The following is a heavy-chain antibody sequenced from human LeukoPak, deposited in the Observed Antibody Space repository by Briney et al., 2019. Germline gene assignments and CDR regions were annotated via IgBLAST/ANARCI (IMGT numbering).Heavy chain of an antibody. CDR1: GYTFTGYY. Sequence: ASVKVSCKASGYTFTGYYMHWVRQAPGQGLEWMGWINPNSGGTNYAQKFQGRVTVTRDTSISTAYMELSRLRSDDTAVYYCARERGYCSSTSCLKNWFDPWGQGTLVTVSS. J-gene: IGHJ5*02. V-gene: IGHV1-2*02. D-gene: IGHD2-2*01. CDR3: ARERGYCSSTSCLKNWFDP. CDR2: INPNSGGT.